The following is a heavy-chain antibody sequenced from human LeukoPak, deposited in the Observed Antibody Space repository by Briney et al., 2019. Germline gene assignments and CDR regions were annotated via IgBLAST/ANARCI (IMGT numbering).Heavy chain of an antibody. V-gene: IGHV4-61*02. D-gene: IGHD3-22*01. J-gene: IGHJ4*02. Sequence: SQTLCLTCTVSGGSISSGSYYWSWIRQPAGKGLEWIGRIYTSGSTNYNPSLKSRVTISVDTSKNQFSLKLSSVTAADTAVYYCAREVWSSGFVGSDYWGQGTLVTVSS. CDR2: IYTSGST. CDR3: AREVWSSGFVGSDY. CDR1: GGSISSGSYY.